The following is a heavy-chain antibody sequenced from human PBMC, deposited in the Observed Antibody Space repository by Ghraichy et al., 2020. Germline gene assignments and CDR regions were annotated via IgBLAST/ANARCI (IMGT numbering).Heavy chain of an antibody. Sequence: GGSLRLSCAASGFTFSSYAMSWVRQAPGKGLEWVSAISGSGGSTYYADSVKGRFTISRDNSKNTLYLQMNSLRAEDTAVYYCAKTKYDSSGYYYDDAFDIWGQGTMVTVSS. D-gene: IGHD3-22*01. CDR2: ISGSGGST. CDR3: AKTKYDSSGYYYDDAFDI. CDR1: GFTFSSYA. V-gene: IGHV3-23*01. J-gene: IGHJ3*02.